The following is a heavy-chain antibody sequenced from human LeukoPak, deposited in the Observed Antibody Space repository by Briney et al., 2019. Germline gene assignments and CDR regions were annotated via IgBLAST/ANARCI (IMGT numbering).Heavy chain of an antibody. CDR2: IGSGGST. CDR3: AKGDYYDTTDLDV. V-gene: IGHV3-23*01. D-gene: IGHD3-22*01. CDR1: GFTFSSYA. J-gene: IGHJ6*02. Sequence: GGSLRLSCAASGFTFSSYAMTWVRQAPGKGLEWVSSIGSGGSTYYADSVEGRFTISRDNSKNTLYLQMNSLRVEDTAVYYCAKGDYYDTTDLDVWGQGTTVTVSS.